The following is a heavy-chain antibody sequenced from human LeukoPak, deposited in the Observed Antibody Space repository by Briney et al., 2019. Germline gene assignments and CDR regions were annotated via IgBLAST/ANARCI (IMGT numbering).Heavy chain of an antibody. V-gene: IGHV4-39*07. CDR3: ARAGDTYSSGWPETYYFDY. J-gene: IGHJ4*02. D-gene: IGHD6-19*01. Sequence: SETLSLTCSVSGGSISSGSYYWGWIRQSPGKGLEWIGSIYYSGRTYYNPSLKSRVTISVDTSKNQFSLKLSSVTAADTAVYYCARAGDTYSSGWPETYYFDYWGQGTLVTVSS. CDR1: GGSISSGSYY. CDR2: IYYSGRT.